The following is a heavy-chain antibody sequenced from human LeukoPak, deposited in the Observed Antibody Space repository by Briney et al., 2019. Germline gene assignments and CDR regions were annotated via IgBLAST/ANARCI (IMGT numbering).Heavy chain of an antibody. Sequence: SETLSLICTVSGGSISSYYWSWIRQPPGKGLEWIGYIYYSGSTNYNPSLKSRVTISVDTSKNQFSLKLSSVTAADTAVYYCARANGYNGYYFDYWGQGTLVTVSS. D-gene: IGHD5-24*01. V-gene: IGHV4-59*01. CDR3: ARANGYNGYYFDY. CDR2: IYYSGST. J-gene: IGHJ4*02. CDR1: GGSISSYY.